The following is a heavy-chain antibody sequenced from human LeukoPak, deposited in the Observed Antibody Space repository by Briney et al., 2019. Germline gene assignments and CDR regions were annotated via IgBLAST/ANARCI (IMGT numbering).Heavy chain of an antibody. Sequence: PSETLSLTCTVSGGSISSYYWSWIRQPPGKGLEWIGYIYYSGSTNYNPSLKSRVTISVDTSKNQFSLKLSSVTAADTAVYHCARDSHDFWSGYRHYYGMDVWGQGTTVTVSS. D-gene: IGHD3-3*01. CDR3: ARDSHDFWSGYRHYYGMDV. V-gene: IGHV4-59*01. J-gene: IGHJ6*02. CDR2: IYYSGST. CDR1: GGSISSYY.